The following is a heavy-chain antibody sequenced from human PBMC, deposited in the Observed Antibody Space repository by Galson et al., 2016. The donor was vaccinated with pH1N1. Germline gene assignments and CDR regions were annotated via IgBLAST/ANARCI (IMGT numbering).Heavy chain of an antibody. CDR3: AKDIRAADYGDYEVFDI. D-gene: IGHD4-17*01. J-gene: IGHJ3*02. CDR1: GVTFDDYA. Sequence: SLRLACAASGVTFDDYAMHLVRQAPGKGLEWGSGISWNSGSIGYAYSVEGRFTISRDNAKNSLYLQMNRLRAEDTALYYCAKDIRAADYGDYEVFDIWGQGTMVTVSS. CDR2: ISWNSGSI. V-gene: IGHV3-9*01.